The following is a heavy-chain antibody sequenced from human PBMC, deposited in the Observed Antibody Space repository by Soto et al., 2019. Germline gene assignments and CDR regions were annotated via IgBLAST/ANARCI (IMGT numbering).Heavy chain of an antibody. D-gene: IGHD6-13*01. V-gene: IGHV3-9*01. CDR2: INWNSGSI. CDR1: GFTFDDYA. CDR3: VKDESINWYSGHFRH. J-gene: IGHJ1*01. Sequence: EVQLVESGGGLVQPGRSLRLSCAASGFTFDDYAMHWVRQVPGKGLEWVSGINWNSGSIGYGDSVKGRFAISRDNAENALHLPMNSLSAEDTAFYYCVKDESINWYSGHFRHWGQGTLVTVSS.